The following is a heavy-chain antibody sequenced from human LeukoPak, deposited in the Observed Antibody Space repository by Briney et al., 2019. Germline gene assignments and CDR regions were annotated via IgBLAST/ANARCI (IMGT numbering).Heavy chain of an antibody. CDR2: IYYSGST. V-gene: IGHV4-61*10. Sequence: MASETLSLTCTVSGGSISSGSYYWSWIRQPAGKGLEWIGYIYYSGSTNYNPSLKSRVTISVDTSKNQFSLKLSSVTAADTAVYYCARGAQRGYSGYAGKNDAFDIWGQGTMVTVSS. CDR1: GGSISSGSYY. CDR3: ARGAQRGYSGYAGKNDAFDI. D-gene: IGHD5-12*01. J-gene: IGHJ3*02.